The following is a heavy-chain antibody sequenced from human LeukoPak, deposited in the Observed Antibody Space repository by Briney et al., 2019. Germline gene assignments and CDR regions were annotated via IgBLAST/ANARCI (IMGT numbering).Heavy chain of an antibody. J-gene: IGHJ6*03. D-gene: IGHD1-26*01. CDR1: GYTFTSYG. CDR2: ISAYNGNT. Sequence: ASVKVSCKASGYTFTSYGISWVRQAPGQGFEWMGWISAYNGNTNYAQKLQGRVTMTTDTSTSTAYMELRSLRSDDTAVYYCARVVGATPKYYYYYYMDVWGKGTTVTVSS. V-gene: IGHV1-18*01. CDR3: ARVVGATPKYYYYYYMDV.